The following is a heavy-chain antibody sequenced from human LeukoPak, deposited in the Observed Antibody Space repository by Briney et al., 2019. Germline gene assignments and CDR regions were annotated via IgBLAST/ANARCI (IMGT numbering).Heavy chain of an antibody. CDR3: AREHHYYYDSSGYPPLFDY. D-gene: IGHD3-22*01. CDR2: INPNSGGT. Sequence: ASVKVSCKASGYTFTGYYMHWVRQAPGQGLEWMGWINPNSGGTNYAQKFQGRVTMTRDTSISTAYMELSRLRSDDTAVYYCAREHHYYYDSSGYPPLFDYWGQGTLVTVSS. J-gene: IGHJ4*02. V-gene: IGHV1-2*02. CDR1: GYTFTGYY.